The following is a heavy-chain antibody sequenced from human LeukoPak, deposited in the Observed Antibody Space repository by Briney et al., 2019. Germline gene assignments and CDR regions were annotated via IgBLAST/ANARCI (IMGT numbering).Heavy chain of an antibody. CDR2: ISGSGGST. CDR3: AKSPTYYDFWSGYYIDY. D-gene: IGHD3-3*01. Sequence: PGGSLRLSCAASGFTFSNYRMNWVRQAPGKGLEWVSAISGSGGSTYYADSVKGRFTISRDNSKNTLYLQMNSLRAEDTAVYYCAKSPTYYDFWSGYYIDYWGQGTLVTVSS. V-gene: IGHV3-23*01. CDR1: GFTFSNYR. J-gene: IGHJ4*02.